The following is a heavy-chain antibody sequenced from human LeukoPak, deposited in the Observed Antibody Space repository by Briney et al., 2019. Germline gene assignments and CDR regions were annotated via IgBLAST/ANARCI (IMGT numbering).Heavy chain of an antibody. CDR2: IYSGGST. D-gene: IGHD5-18*01. CDR3: AREGYSYGYAFDI. V-gene: IGHV3-53*01. CDR1: GFTVSSNY. Sequence: GGSLRLSCAASGFTVSSNYMSWVRQAPGKGLEWVSVIYSGGSTCYADSVKGRFTISRDNSKNTLYLQMNSLRAEDTAVYYCAREGYSYGYAFDIWGQGTMVTVSS. J-gene: IGHJ3*02.